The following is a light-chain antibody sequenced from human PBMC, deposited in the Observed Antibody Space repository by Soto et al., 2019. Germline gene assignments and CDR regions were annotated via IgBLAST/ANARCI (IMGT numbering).Light chain of an antibody. Sequence: QSVLTQSPSASASLGASVKLTCTLSSGHSSYAIAWHQQQPEKGPRYLMKLNSDGSHTKGDGIPDRFSGSSSGAERYLTISSLQSEDEADYYCQTWGTGIRLFGTGTKLTVL. CDR2: LNSDGSH. CDR1: SGHSSYA. J-gene: IGLJ1*01. V-gene: IGLV4-69*01. CDR3: QTWGTGIRL.